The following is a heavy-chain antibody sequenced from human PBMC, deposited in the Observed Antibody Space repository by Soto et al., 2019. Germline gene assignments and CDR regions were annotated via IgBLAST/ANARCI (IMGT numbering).Heavy chain of an antibody. CDR1: GFTFSSYA. CDR3: ATGRGVNFYYGMDV. V-gene: IGHV3-23*01. CDR2: ISGSGGST. J-gene: IGHJ6*01. Sequence: EVQLLESGGGLVQPGGSLRLSCAASGFTFSSYAMSWVRQAPGKGLEWVSAISGSGGSTYYADSVKGRFTISRDNSKNTLYLQMNSLRAEDTAVYYCATGRGVNFYYGMDVWGQGTKVTVSS. D-gene: IGHD3-10*01.